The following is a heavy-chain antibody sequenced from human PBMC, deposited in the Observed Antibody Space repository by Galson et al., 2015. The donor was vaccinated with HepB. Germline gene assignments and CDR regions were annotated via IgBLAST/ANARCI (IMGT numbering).Heavy chain of an antibody. Sequence: SLRLSCAASGFTFEDYAMHWVRQVPGKGLEWVSGISWNSDFTGYADSVRGRFTISRENAKYFLYLQLNSLRPEDTALYYCAQDLTYYYGSGSYFVGMDVWGQGTTVTVSS. J-gene: IGHJ6*02. CDR1: GFTFEDYA. CDR2: ISWNSDFT. D-gene: IGHD3-10*01. V-gene: IGHV3-9*01. CDR3: AQDLTYYYGSGSYFVGMDV.